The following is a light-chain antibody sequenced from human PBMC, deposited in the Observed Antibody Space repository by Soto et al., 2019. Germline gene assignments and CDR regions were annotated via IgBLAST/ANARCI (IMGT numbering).Light chain of an antibody. CDR3: SSSAGSNNLRV. Sequence: QSSLTQPPSASGSPGQSVTISCTGTSSDVGGYNYVSWYQQHPGKAPKLMIYEVSKRPSGVPDRFSGSKSGNTASLTVSGLQAEDEADYYCSSSAGSNNLRVFGGGTQLIVL. CDR2: EVS. CDR1: SSDVGGYNY. J-gene: IGLJ2*01. V-gene: IGLV2-8*01.